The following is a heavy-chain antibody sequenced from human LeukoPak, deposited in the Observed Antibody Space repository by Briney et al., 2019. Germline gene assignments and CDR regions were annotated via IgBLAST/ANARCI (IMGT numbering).Heavy chain of an antibody. CDR2: ISSSSSTI. Sequence: GGSLRLSCAASGFTFSSYSMNWVRQAPGKGLEWVSYISSSSSTIYYADSVKGRFTISRDNAKNSLYLQMNSLRAEDTAVYYCARDQIVYDSSGSTDYWGQGTLVTVSS. V-gene: IGHV3-48*04. CDR1: GFTFSSYS. CDR3: ARDQIVYDSSGSTDY. D-gene: IGHD3-22*01. J-gene: IGHJ4*02.